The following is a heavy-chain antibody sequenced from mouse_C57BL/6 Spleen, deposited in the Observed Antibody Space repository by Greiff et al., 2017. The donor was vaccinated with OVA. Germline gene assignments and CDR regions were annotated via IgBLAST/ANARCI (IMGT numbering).Heavy chain of an antibody. Sequence: QVQLQQSGPGLVAPSQSLSITCTVSGFSLTSYAISWVRQPPGKGLEWLGVIWTGGGTNYNSALKSRLSISKDNSKSQVFLKMNSLQTDDTARYYCARNLPYDYYAMDYWGQGTSVTVSS. V-gene: IGHV2-9-1*01. D-gene: IGHD2-10*02. CDR3: ARNLPYDYYAMDY. CDR2: IWTGGGT. CDR1: GFSLTSYA. J-gene: IGHJ4*01.